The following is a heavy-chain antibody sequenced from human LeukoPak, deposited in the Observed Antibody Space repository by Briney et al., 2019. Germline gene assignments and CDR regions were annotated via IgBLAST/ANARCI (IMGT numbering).Heavy chain of an antibody. CDR3: ARDIGRSVPTQNVFDI. J-gene: IGHJ3*02. D-gene: IGHD1-26*01. Sequence: TGRSLRLSCAASGFTFSSYWMHWVRQAPGKGLVWVSRINSDGSSTSYADSVKGRFTISRDNAKNTLYLQMNSLRAEDTAVYYCARDIGRSVPTQNVFDIWGQGTMVTVSS. CDR2: INSDGSST. V-gene: IGHV3-74*01. CDR1: GFTFSSYW.